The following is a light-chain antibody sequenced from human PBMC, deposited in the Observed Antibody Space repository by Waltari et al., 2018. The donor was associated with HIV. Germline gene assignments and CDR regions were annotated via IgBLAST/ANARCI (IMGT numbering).Light chain of an antibody. J-gene: IGLJ6*01. CDR1: NSTTGTNY. Sequence: QSVLTQQPSASGTPGQTVTISCSGSNSTTGTNYVYWYQQFSGMPPKLLIFRNDQRPSGVPDRVSGSKSGTSASLAVSGLRSEDEADYFCSSSDDSLRQYVFGGGTRLTV. CDR2: RND. CDR3: SSSDDSLRQYV. V-gene: IGLV1-47*01.